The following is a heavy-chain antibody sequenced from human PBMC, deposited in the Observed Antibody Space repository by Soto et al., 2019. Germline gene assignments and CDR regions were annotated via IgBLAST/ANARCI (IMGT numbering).Heavy chain of an antibody. V-gene: IGHV3-21*01. J-gene: IGHJ6*02. CDR1: GFTFSSYS. D-gene: IGHD5-18*01. Sequence: GGSLRLSCAASGFTFSSYSMNWVRQPPGKGLEWVSSISSSSNYNYYADSVKGRLTISRDTAKNSLYLQMNSLRAEDTAVYYCARDRIQLWPQDYYYYGMDVWGQGTTVTVSS. CDR2: ISSSSNYN. CDR3: ARDRIQLWPQDYYYYGMDV.